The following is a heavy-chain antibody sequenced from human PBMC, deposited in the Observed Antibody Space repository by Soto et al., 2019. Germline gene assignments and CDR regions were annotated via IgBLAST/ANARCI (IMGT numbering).Heavy chain of an antibody. Sequence: ASVKVSCKASGGTFSSFHINWVRQAPGQGLEWMGWISAYNGNTNYAQKLQGRVTMTTDTSTSTAYMELRSLRSDDTAVYYCARDGSIYYYDSSGYVPYRFDLWGQGTLVTVSS. CDR1: GGTFSSFH. V-gene: IGHV1-18*01. CDR2: ISAYNGNT. CDR3: ARDGSIYYYDSSGYVPYRFDL. D-gene: IGHD3-22*01. J-gene: IGHJ5*02.